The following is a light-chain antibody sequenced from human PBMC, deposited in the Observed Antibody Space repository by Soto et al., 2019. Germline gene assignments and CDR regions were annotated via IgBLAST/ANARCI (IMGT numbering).Light chain of an antibody. J-gene: IGKJ1*01. CDR1: QSVSANF. CDR2: GAS. V-gene: IGKV3-20*01. Sequence: EIALTQSPGSVSLSPGERATLSCRASQSVSANFLAWYQQKPGQAPRLLIYGASSRATGIPDRFSGSGSGTDFTLTISRLEPEDFAVYHCQQYGRTPWTFGQGTKVDNK. CDR3: QQYGRTPWT.